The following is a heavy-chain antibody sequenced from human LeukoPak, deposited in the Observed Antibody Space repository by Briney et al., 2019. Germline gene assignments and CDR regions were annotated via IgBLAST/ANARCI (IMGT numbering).Heavy chain of an antibody. J-gene: IGHJ4*02. CDR3: ARESGYDYVGPPFDY. CDR2: IYSGGST. CDR1: GFTVSSNY. D-gene: IGHD5-12*01. V-gene: IGHV3-66*02. Sequence: GGSLRLSCAASGFTVSSNYMSWVRQAPGKGLEWVSVIYSGGSTYYADSVKGRFTISRDNSKNTLYLQMNSLRAEDTAVYYCARESGYDYVGPPFDYWGQGALVTVSS.